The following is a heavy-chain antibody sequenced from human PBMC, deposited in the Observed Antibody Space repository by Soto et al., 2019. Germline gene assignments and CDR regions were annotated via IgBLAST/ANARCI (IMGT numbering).Heavy chain of an antibody. D-gene: IGHD3-3*01. CDR2: ISSQGETT. CDR1: GFLLSSYA. J-gene: IGHJ5*02. Sequence: LRLSCEASGFLLSSYAMNWVRQAPGKGLEWVSSISSQGETTYYAESGRGRFTISRDNSMNTLLLQMNSLRACDTAVYFCAGDQYDFWSGFTPPIWLHPWGQGTLVTVSS. V-gene: IGHV3-23*01. CDR3: AGDQYDFWSGFTPPIWLHP.